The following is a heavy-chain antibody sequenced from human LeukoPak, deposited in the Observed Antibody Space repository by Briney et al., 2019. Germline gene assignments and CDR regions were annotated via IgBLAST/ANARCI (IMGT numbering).Heavy chain of an antibody. V-gene: IGHV4-59*01. CDR2: IYYSGST. CDR1: GXSISSYY. D-gene: IGHD6-13*01. Sequence: TSETLSLTCTVSGXSISSYYWSWIRQPPGKGQEWIGYIYYSGSTNYNPSLKSRVTISVDTSKNQFSLKLSSVTAADTAVYYCARGSIAAAGPEVGSYYFDYWGQGTLVTVSS. J-gene: IGHJ4*02. CDR3: ARGSIAAAGPEVGSYYFDY.